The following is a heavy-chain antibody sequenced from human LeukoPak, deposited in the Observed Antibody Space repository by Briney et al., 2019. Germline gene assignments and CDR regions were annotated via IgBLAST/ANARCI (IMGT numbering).Heavy chain of an antibody. V-gene: IGHV4-30-4*08. CDR2: IYYSGST. Sequence: SETLSLTCTVSGGSISSGDYYWSWIRQLPGKGLEWIGYIYYSGSTYYNPSLKSRVTISVDTSKNQFSLKLSSVTAADTAVYYCARGEVGASEFDYWGQGTLVTVSS. D-gene: IGHD1-26*01. CDR1: GGSISSGDYY. J-gene: IGHJ4*02. CDR3: ARGEVGASEFDY.